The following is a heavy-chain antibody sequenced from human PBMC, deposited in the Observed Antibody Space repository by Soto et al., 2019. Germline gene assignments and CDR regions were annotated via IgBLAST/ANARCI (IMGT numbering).Heavy chain of an antibody. CDR2: ISYDGSNK. V-gene: IGHV3-30-3*01. D-gene: IGHD2-2*01. CDR1: GFTFSSYA. J-gene: IGHJ4*02. CDR3: ARARLDTPALDY. Sequence: QVQLVESGGGVVQPGRSLRLSCAASGFTFSSYAMHWVRQAPGKGLEWVAVISYDGSNKYYADSVKGRFTISRDNSKNTLYLQMNSLSAEDKAVYYCARARLDTPALDYWGQGTLVTVSS.